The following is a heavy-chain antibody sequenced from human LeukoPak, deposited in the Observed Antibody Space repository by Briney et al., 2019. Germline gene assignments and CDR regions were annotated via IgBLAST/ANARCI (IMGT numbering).Heavy chain of an antibody. D-gene: IGHD1-1*01. J-gene: IGHJ4*02. CDR3: AREVQLERLGFGKEGSAFDY. CDR1: GGSISSYY. V-gene: IGHV4-4*07. Sequence: SETLSLTCTVSGGSISSYYWSWIRQPAGKGLEWIGRIYTSGSTNYNPSLKSRVTMSVDTSKNQFSLKLSSVTAADTAVYYCAREVQLERLGFGKEGSAFDYWGQGTLVTVSS. CDR2: IYTSGST.